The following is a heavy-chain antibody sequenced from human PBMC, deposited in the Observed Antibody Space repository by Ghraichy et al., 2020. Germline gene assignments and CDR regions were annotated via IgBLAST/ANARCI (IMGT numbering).Heavy chain of an antibody. CDR3: TRDMGKNNDNFDAFDV. CDR2: IYISGST. Sequence: GESQNISCAVSGFNVGDKYMNWVRQAPGKGLEWVSVIYISGSTFYRDSVKGRFVISRDTSKNTLNLQMNNLRAEDTAMYYCTRDMGKNNDNFDAFDVWGQGT. V-gene: IGHV3-66*01. CDR1: GFNVGDKY. D-gene: IGHD1-20*01. J-gene: IGHJ3*01.